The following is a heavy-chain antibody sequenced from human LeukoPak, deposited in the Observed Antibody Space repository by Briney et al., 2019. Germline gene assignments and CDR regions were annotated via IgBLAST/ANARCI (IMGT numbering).Heavy chain of an antibody. Sequence: SETLSLTCAVYGGSFSGYYWSWIRQPPGKGLEWIGEINHSGSTNYNPSLKSRVTISVDTSKTQFSLKLSSVTAADTAVYYCARGVPDYGDYGSNWLDPWGQGTLVTVSS. D-gene: IGHD4-17*01. CDR1: GGSFSGYY. CDR3: ARGVPDYGDYGSNWLDP. J-gene: IGHJ5*02. V-gene: IGHV4-34*01. CDR2: INHSGST.